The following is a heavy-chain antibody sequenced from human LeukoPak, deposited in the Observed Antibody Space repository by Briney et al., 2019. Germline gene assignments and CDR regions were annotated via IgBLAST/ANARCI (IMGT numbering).Heavy chain of an antibody. CDR3: ARDRGGYCSSTSCYYYYYYYYMDV. Sequence: ASVKVSCKASGGTFSSYAISWVRQAPGQGLEWMGGIIPIFGTANYAQKFQGRVTITTDESTSTAYMELSSLRSEDTAVYYCARDRGGYCSSTSCYYYYYYYYMDVWGKGTTVTVSS. J-gene: IGHJ6*03. D-gene: IGHD2-2*01. V-gene: IGHV1-69*05. CDR2: IIPIFGTA. CDR1: GGTFSSYA.